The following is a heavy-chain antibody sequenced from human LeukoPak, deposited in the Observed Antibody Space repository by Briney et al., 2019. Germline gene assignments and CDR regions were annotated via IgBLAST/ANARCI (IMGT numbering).Heavy chain of an antibody. CDR3: ARVLSGSWDWFDP. V-gene: IGHV3-74*01. CDR2: INPDVSTT. D-gene: IGHD3-22*01. CDR1: GFTFSRYW. J-gene: IGHJ5*02. Sequence: GGSLRLSCAASGFTFSRYWIHWVRQAPGKGLEWVSRINPDVSTTTYADSVKGRFTISRDNAKNTVYLQMNTLRAEETTVYYCARVLSGSWDWFDPWGQGTLVTVSS.